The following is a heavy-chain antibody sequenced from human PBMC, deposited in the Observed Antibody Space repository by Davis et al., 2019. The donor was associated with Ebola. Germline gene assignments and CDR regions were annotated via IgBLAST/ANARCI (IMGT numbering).Heavy chain of an antibody. Sequence: GESLKISCAASGFTFSSYAMHWVRQVPGKGLEWVAVISYDGSNKYYADSVKGRFTISRDNSKNTLYLQMNSLRAEDTAVYYCASLDTAMDYWGQGTLVTVSS. CDR1: GFTFSSYA. CDR3: ASLDTAMDY. J-gene: IGHJ4*02. CDR2: ISYDGSNK. V-gene: IGHV3-30-3*01. D-gene: IGHD5-18*01.